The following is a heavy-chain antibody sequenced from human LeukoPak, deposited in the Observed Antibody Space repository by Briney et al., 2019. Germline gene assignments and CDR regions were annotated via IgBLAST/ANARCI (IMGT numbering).Heavy chain of an antibody. D-gene: IGHD7-27*01. Sequence: MPSETLSPTCTVSGGSISSYYWSWIRQPPGKGLEWIGCIYYSGSTEYNPSLRSRVTISLEMSKHQFSLNLTSVTAADTAVYYCASNTGTVFDYWGQGALVTVSS. CDR1: GGSISSYY. CDR3: ASNTGTVFDY. CDR2: IYYSGST. V-gene: IGHV4-59*01. J-gene: IGHJ4*02.